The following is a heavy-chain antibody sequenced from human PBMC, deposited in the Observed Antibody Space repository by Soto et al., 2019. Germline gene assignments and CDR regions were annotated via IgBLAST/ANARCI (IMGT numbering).Heavy chain of an antibody. V-gene: IGHV3-23*01. CDR3: AKDRPTAAGTGFNYYYGMDV. D-gene: IGHD6-13*01. CDR1: GFTFSSYA. CDR2: VSGSGGST. Sequence: PGGSLRLSCAASGFTFSSYAMSWVRQAPGKGLEWVSAVSGSGGSTYYADSVKGRFTISRDNSKNTLYLQMNSLRAEDTAVYYCAKDRPTAAGTGFNYYYGMDVWGQGTTVTVSS. J-gene: IGHJ6*02.